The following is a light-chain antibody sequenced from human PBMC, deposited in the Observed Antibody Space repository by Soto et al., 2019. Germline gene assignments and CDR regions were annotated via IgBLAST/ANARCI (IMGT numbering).Light chain of an antibody. CDR1: QSVSSK. Sequence: EIVMTQSPATLSVSPGERATLSCRASQSVSSKLAWYQQKPGQAPRLLIYGASALATGVAATFSGSASAAEFPLTIVRLQDEDFAVYYCQQYNNVSPWPFGQGTQVEI. J-gene: IGKJ1*01. CDR2: GAS. CDR3: QQYNNVSPWP. V-gene: IGKV3-15*01.